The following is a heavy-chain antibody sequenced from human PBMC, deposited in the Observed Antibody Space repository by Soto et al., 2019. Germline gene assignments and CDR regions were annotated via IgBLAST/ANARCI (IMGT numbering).Heavy chain of an antibody. CDR1: GFTFSTYW. D-gene: IGHD6-13*01. V-gene: IGHV3-7*01. CDR2: IKQDGSEK. J-gene: IGHJ3*02. CDR3: AKGTWSDAFDI. Sequence: EVQLVESGGALVQPGGSLRLSCAASGFTFSTYWMTWVRQAPGKGLEWVANIKQDGSEKDYVDSVKGRFTISRDNAKNSLSLQMNSLRAEDTAVYYCAKGTWSDAFDIWGQGTMFTVSS.